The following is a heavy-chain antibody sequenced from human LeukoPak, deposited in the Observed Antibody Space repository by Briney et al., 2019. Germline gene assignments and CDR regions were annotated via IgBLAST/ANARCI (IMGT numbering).Heavy chain of an antibody. D-gene: IGHD3-22*01. V-gene: IGHV3-7*01. J-gene: IGHJ4*02. CDR2: IKQDGSIQ. CDR1: GFTFSSFW. Sequence: GGSLRLSCTASGFTFSSFWMAWVRQAPGKGLEWVANIKQDGSIQRYGVSVKGRFTISRDNAKNSLYLQMNNLRAEDTALYYCATSYDSSGCDWGQGTLVTVSS. CDR3: ATSYDSSGCD.